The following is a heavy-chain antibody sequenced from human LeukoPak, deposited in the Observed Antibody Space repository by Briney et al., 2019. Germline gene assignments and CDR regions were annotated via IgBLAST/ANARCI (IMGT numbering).Heavy chain of an antibody. Sequence: ASVKVSCKASGYTFTGYYIHWVRQAPGQGLEWMGWINPNSGGTNYAQKFQGRVTMTRDTSISTAYMELSRLRSDDTAVYYCARDLRSGEGFGELSVDYWGQGTLVTVSS. V-gene: IGHV1-2*02. CDR2: INPNSGGT. D-gene: IGHD3-10*01. J-gene: IGHJ4*02. CDR1: GYTFTGYY. CDR3: ARDLRSGEGFGELSVDY.